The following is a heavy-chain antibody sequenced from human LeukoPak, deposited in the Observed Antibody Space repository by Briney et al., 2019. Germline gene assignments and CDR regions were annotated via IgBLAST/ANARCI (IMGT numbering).Heavy chain of an antibody. CDR1: GGSFSGYY. CDR2: INHSGST. J-gene: IGHJ4*02. CDR3: ARYVASSGYLTLFDY. D-gene: IGHD3-22*01. Sequence: SETLSLTCAVYGGSFSGYYWSWIRQPPGKGLEWIGEINHSGSTNYNPSLKSRVTISVDTSKNQFSLKLSSVTAADTAVYYCARYVASSGYLTLFDYWGQGTLVTVSS. V-gene: IGHV4-34*01.